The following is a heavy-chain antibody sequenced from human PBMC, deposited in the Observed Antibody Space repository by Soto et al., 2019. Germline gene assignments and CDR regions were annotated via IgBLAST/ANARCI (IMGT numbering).Heavy chain of an antibody. CDR2: IKSETDGGTI. V-gene: IGHV3-15*07. D-gene: IGHD6-19*01. CDR3: ARGVFRQWLLDL. Sequence: GGSLRLSCAGSGFTFSNVWMNWVRQAPGKGLEWVGRIKSETDGGTIDYAAPVKGRFTISRDDSNNTVYLQMNSLRAEDAAVYYCARGVFRQWLLDLWGQGTLVTV. J-gene: IGHJ4*02. CDR1: GFTFSNVW.